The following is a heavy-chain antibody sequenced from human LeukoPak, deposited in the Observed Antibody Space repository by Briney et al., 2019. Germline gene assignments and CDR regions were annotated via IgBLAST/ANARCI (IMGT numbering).Heavy chain of an antibody. CDR1: GGSISSYY. J-gene: IGHJ6*02. CDR2: IQNSAIYRAKI. V-gene: IGHV4-59*08. D-gene: IGHD6-6*01. Sequence: PSETLSLTWAVSGGSISSYYWTWIRQPPGKGLEWVGYIQNSAIYRAKIKSSPSLQSRVPLSIDTSKNQVSLTVNSVTAADTAVYYCARLSSTLYYSMDVWGPRTAVTVSS. CDR3: ARLSSTLYYSMDV.